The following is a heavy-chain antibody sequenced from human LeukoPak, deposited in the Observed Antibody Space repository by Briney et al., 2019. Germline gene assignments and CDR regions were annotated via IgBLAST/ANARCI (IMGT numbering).Heavy chain of an antibody. Sequence: GGSLRLSCAASGFTFSSYWMSWVRQAPGKGLEWVANIKQDGSEKYHVDSVKGRFTISRDNAKNSLYLQMNSLRAEDTAVYYCARTGTQLWPIFDYWGQGTLVTVSS. D-gene: IGHD5-18*01. J-gene: IGHJ4*02. V-gene: IGHV3-7*01. CDR2: IKQDGSEK. CDR3: ARTGTQLWPIFDY. CDR1: GFTFSSYW.